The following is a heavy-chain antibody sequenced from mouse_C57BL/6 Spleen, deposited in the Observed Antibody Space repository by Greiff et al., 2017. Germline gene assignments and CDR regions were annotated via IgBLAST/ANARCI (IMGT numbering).Heavy chain of an antibody. D-gene: IGHD4-1*01. CDR1: GFTFSSYG. V-gene: IGHV5-6*01. CDR3: AKRFWDVDAMDY. J-gene: IGHJ4*01. CDR2: LSSGGSYT. Sequence: EVKLMESGGDLVKPGGSLKLSCAASGFTFSSYGMSWVRQTPDKRLEWVATLSSGGSYTYYPDSVKGRFTISRDNAKNTLYLQMSSLKSEDTAMYYCAKRFWDVDAMDYWGQGTSVTVSS.